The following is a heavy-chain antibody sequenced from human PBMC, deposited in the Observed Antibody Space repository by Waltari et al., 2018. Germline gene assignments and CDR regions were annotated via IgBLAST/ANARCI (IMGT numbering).Heavy chain of an antibody. J-gene: IGHJ3*01. V-gene: IGHV3-7*01. CDR3: ARDMTVSQSDGFDL. Sequence: EVQLVESGGGLVQPGGSLRLSCAASGFIFCYFYISWVRQAPGKGLGWGANIKKDGSGTYDLGTVKGEFTISKVYVGNSLSLQMNNLRVEDTAVYYCARDMTVSQSDGFDLWGQGTMVTVS. CDR2: IKKDGSGT. D-gene: IGHD4-4*01. CDR1: GFIFCYFY.